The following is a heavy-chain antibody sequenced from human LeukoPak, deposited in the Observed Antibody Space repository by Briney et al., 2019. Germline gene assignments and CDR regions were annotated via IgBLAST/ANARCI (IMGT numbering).Heavy chain of an antibody. J-gene: IGHJ4*02. D-gene: IGHD3-22*01. CDR2: VIAIFGRV. CDR3: ARGELGDSSGFSFFDY. CDR1: GYTFTGYY. Sequence: SVKVSCKASGYTFTGYYMHWVRQAPGQGLEWMGGVIAIFGRVKYGQKFQGRATITTDESTSTAYMELSSLTSEDTGVYYCARGELGDSSGFSFFDYWGQGTLVTVSS. V-gene: IGHV1-69*05.